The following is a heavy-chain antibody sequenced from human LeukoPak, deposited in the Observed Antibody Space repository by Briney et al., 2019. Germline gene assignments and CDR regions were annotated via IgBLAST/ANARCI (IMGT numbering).Heavy chain of an antibody. CDR3: LLEMATILDY. CDR2: IIPIFGTA. Sequence: ASVKVSCKASGGAFSSYAISWVRQAPGQGLEWMGGIIPIFGTANYAQKFQGRVTITTDESTSTAYMELSSLRSEDTAVYYCLLEMATILDYWGQGTLVTVSS. J-gene: IGHJ4*02. V-gene: IGHV1-69*05. CDR1: GGAFSSYA. D-gene: IGHD5-24*01.